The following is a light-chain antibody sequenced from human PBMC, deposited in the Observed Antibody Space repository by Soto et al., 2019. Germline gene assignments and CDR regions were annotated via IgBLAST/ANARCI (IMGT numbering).Light chain of an antibody. CDR2: GAS. Sequence: EVVLTQSPGTLSLSPGERATLSCRASQSVSSSFLAWYQQKPGQAPRLLMYGASSRATGIPDRFSGSGSGTDFTLTINRLEPGDFAVYYCQQYGTSPITFGQGTKLEIK. V-gene: IGKV3-20*01. J-gene: IGKJ2*01. CDR3: QQYGTSPIT. CDR1: QSVSSSF.